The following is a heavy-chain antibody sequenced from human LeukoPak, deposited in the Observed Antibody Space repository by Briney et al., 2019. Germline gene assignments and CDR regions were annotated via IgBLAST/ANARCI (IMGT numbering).Heavy chain of an antibody. J-gene: IGHJ4*02. D-gene: IGHD6-13*01. V-gene: IGHV5-51*01. CDR3: AKRGDPAGPFDY. CDR2: IYPGDSDT. CDR1: GYSFTNYW. Sequence: GESLKISCKGSGYSFTNYWIDWVRQMPGKGLEWMGIIYPGDSDTRYSPSFQGQVTVSVDKSINTAYLQWSSLKASDTAIYYCAKRGDPAGPFDYWGQGTLVTVSS.